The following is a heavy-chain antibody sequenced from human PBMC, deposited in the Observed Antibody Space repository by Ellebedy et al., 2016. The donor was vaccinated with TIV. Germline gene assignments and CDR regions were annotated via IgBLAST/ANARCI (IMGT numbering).Heavy chain of an antibody. D-gene: IGHD4-17*01. Sequence: GESLKISXAVSGFIVSSYYMSLVRQAPGRGLEWVSVIYAGGTTDYVASVKGRFSLSRDTSKNPLFLQMNSLRADDTAIYYCAVGRPNYGDFPSWGQGTPVTVSS. V-gene: IGHV3-53*01. CDR1: GFIVSSYY. CDR2: IYAGGTT. CDR3: AVGRPNYGDFPS. J-gene: IGHJ5*01.